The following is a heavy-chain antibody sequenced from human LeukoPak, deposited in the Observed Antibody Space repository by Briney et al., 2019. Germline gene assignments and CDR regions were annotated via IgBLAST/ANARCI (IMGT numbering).Heavy chain of an antibody. CDR2: INTDGSST. J-gene: IGHJ4*02. CDR1: GFTFSSYW. D-gene: IGHD2-2*01. Sequence: GGSLRLSCAASGFTFSSYWMHWVRQAPGKGLVWVSRINTDGSSTSYADSVKGRFTISRDNAKNTLYLQMNSLRAEDTAVYYCARAVGYCSSTSCTTPSPFDYWGQGTLVTVSS. V-gene: IGHV3-74*01. CDR3: ARAVGYCSSTSCTTPSPFDY.